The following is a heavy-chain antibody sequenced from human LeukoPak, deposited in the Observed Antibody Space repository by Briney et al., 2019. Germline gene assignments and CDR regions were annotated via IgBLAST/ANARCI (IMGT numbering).Heavy chain of an antibody. Sequence: AASVKVSCKASGYTFTSYGISWVRQAPGQGLEWMGWISAYNGNTNYAQKLQGRVTMTTDTSTSTAYMELRSLRSDDTAVYYCARDLISWAAAGQPGLGWGQGTLVTVSP. CDR2: ISAYNGNT. D-gene: IGHD6-13*01. CDR3: ARDLISWAAAGQPGLG. CDR1: GYTFTSYG. V-gene: IGHV1-18*01. J-gene: IGHJ4*02.